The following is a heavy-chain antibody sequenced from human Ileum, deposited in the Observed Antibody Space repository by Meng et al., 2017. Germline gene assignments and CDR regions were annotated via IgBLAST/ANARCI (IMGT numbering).Heavy chain of an antibody. V-gene: IGHV4-61*08. CDR3: ARDHWGSLDY. CDR1: GGSVSSDGFQ. J-gene: IGHJ4*02. D-gene: IGHD7-27*01. Sequence: VRLQDAGPGLVRPPGTLSLICTVSGGSVSSDGFQWGWVRQPPGKGLEWIGYASTNYNPSLKSRVTISLDTSKNQFSLELSSVTAADTAVYYCARDHWGSLDYWGQGILVTVSS. CDR2: AST.